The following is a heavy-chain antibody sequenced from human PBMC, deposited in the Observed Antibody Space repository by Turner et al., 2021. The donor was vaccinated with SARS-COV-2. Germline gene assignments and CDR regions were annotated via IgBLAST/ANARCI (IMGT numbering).Heavy chain of an antibody. CDR2: IFYSGST. Sequence: QVQLQESGPGLVKPSETLSLTCTVSGDSITSYYWSWIRQPPGKGLEWIGYIFYSGSTNYNPSLKSRVTISVDTSKNQFSLKLSSVTAADTAVYYCARYRVFVYDMDVWGQGTTVTVSS. CDR1: GDSITSYY. J-gene: IGHJ6*02. V-gene: IGHV4-59*08. CDR3: ARYRVFVYDMDV. D-gene: IGHD6-13*01.